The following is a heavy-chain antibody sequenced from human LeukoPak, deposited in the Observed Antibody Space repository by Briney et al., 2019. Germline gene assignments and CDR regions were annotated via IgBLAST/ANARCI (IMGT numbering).Heavy chain of an antibody. CDR3: ASWERITMIVVAPSEFRY. V-gene: IGHV4-34*01. CDR2: INHSGST. D-gene: IGHD3-22*01. CDR1: GGSFSGYY. J-gene: IGHJ4*02. Sequence: SETLSLTCAAYGGSFSGYYWSWIRQPPGKGLEWIGEINHSGSTNYNPSLKSRVTISVDTSKNQFSLKLSSVTAADTAVYYCASWERITMIVVAPSEFRYWGQGTLVTVSS.